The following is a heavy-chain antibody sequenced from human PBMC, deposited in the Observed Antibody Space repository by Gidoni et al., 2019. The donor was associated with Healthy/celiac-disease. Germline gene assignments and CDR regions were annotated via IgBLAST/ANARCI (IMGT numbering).Heavy chain of an antibody. Sequence: QVQLQQWGAGLLTPSETLSLTCAVYGGSFSGYYWSWIRQPPGKGLEWIGEINHSGSTNYNPSRKSRVTISVDTSKNQFSLKLSSVTAADTAVYYCARGGRDVVVVPTAITIFTYWGQGTLVTVSS. J-gene: IGHJ4*02. D-gene: IGHD2-2*01. CDR3: ARGGRDVVVVPTAITIFTY. V-gene: IGHV4-34*01. CDR1: GGSFSGYY. CDR2: INHSGST.